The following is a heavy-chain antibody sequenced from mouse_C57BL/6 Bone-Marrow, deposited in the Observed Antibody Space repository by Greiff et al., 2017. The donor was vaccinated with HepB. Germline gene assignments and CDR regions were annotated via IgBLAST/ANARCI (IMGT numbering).Heavy chain of an antibody. CDR3: ARSLYGSSFHWYFDV. Sequence: VQLQQPGTELVKPGASVKLSCKASGYTFTSYWMHWVKQRPGQGLEWIGNINPSNGGTNYNEKFKSKATLTVDKSSSTAYMQLSSLTSEDSAVYYCARSLYGSSFHWYFDVWGTGTTVTVSS. V-gene: IGHV1-53*01. J-gene: IGHJ1*03. CDR1: GYTFTSYW. CDR2: INPSNGGT. D-gene: IGHD1-1*01.